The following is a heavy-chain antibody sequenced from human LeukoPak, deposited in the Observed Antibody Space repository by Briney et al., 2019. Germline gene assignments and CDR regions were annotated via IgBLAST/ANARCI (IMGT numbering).Heavy chain of an antibody. CDR1: GGTFSSYA. V-gene: IGHV1-69*06. CDR3: ARGFPYYYGSGSSYYYYYYGMDV. J-gene: IGHJ6*04. CDR2: IIPIFGTA. Sequence: SVKVSCKASGGTFSSYAISWVRQAPGQGLEWTGGIIPIFGTANYAQKFQGRVTITADKSTSTAYMELSSLRSEDTAVYYCARGFPYYYGSGSSYYYYYYGMDVWGKGTTVTVSS. D-gene: IGHD3-10*01.